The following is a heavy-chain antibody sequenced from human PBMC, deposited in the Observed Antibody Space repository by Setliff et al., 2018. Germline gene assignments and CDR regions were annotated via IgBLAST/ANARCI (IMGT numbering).Heavy chain of an antibody. Sequence: PSETLSLTCTVSGGSISSSSYYWGWIRQPPGKGLEWIGSIYYSGSTYYTPSLKSRVTISVDTSRNQFSLKLSSVTAADTAVYYCARLGRSSGSGGFYYYYYYMDVWGKGTTVTVSS. J-gene: IGHJ6*03. V-gene: IGHV4-39*01. D-gene: IGHD3-22*01. CDR2: IYYSGST. CDR3: ARLGRSSGSGGFYYYYYYMDV. CDR1: GGSISSSSYY.